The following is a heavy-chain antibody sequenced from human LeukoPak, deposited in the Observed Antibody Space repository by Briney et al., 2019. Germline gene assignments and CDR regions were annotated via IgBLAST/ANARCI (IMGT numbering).Heavy chain of an antibody. Sequence: GGSLRLSCAASGFTFSSYAMHWVRQAPGKGLEWVAVISYDGSNKCYADSVKGRFTISRDNSKNTLYLQMNSLRAEDTAVYYCAKGSKRAYSSSSQLDYWGQGTLVTVSS. J-gene: IGHJ4*02. CDR2: ISYDGSNK. D-gene: IGHD6-6*01. V-gene: IGHV3-30-3*01. CDR1: GFTFSSYA. CDR3: AKGSKRAYSSSSQLDY.